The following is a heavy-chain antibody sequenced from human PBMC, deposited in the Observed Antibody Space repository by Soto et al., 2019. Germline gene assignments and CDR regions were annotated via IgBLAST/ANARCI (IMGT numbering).Heavy chain of an antibody. CDR2: ISSSSSYI. CDR3: ARDLVGGRRNLDY. J-gene: IGHJ4*02. D-gene: IGHD1-26*01. Sequence: EVQLVESGGGLVKPGGSLRLYCAASGFTFSSYSMKWVRQAPGKGLEWVSSISSSSSYIYYADSVKGRFTISRYNAKNSLYLQMNSLRAEDTAVYYCARDLVGGRRNLDYWGQGTLVTVSS. V-gene: IGHV3-21*01. CDR1: GFTFSSYS.